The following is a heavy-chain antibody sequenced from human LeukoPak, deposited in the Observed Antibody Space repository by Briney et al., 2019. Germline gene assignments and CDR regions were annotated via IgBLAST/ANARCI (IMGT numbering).Heavy chain of an antibody. V-gene: IGHV1-58*02. CDR1: GFTFTSSA. J-gene: IGHJ6*02. D-gene: IGHD5-18*01. CDR3: AADLRGYSYGSYYYYYGMDV. CDR2: IVVGSGNT. Sequence: SVKVSCKASGFTFTSSAMQWVRQARGQRLEWIGWIVVGSGNTDYAQKFQERVTITRDMSTSTAYMELSSLRSEDTAVYYCAADLRGYSYGSYYYYYGMDVWGQGTTVTVSS.